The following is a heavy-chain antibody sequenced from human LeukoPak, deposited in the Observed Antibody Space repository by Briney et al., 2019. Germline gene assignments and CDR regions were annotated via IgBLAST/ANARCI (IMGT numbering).Heavy chain of an antibody. CDR3: ARVSVAYYGSGRLFDY. CDR1: GDSISTSNSY. D-gene: IGHD3-10*01. CDR2: IYYSGNT. V-gene: IGHV4-39*01. Sequence: SETLSLTCTVSGDSISTSNSYWGWIRQPPGKGLEWIGSIYYSGNTYYNASLKSRVTISVDTSKNQFSLKLTSVTAADTAVYYCARVSVAYYGSGRLFDYWGQGTLVTVSS. J-gene: IGHJ4*02.